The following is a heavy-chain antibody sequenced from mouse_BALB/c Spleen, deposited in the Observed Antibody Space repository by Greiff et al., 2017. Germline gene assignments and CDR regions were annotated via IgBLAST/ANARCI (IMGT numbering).Heavy chain of an antibody. CDR2: INPGSGGT. CDR1: GYAFTNYL. D-gene: IGHD2-4*01. Sequence: VQLVESGAELVRPGTSVKVSCKASGYAFTNYLIEWVKQRPGQGLEWIGVINPGSGGTNYNEKFKGKATLTTDKSSSTAYMQLSSLTSDDSAVYFCARSTMITTFAYWGQGTLVTVSA. J-gene: IGHJ3*01. CDR3: ARSTMITTFAY. V-gene: IGHV1-54*01.